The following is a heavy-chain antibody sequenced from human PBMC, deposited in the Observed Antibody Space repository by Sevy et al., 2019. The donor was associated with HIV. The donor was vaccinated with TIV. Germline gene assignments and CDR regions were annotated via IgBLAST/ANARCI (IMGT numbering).Heavy chain of an antibody. CDR1: GFTFSSYD. Sequence: GGSLRLSCAASGFTFSSYDMHWVRQATGKGLEWVSAIGTAGDTYYPGSVKARFTISRANAKNSLYLQMNSLRAGDTAVYYCARACYSISTRWVFCGMDVWGQGTTVIVSS. V-gene: IGHV3-13*01. CDR3: ARACYSISTRWVFCGMDV. J-gene: IGHJ6*02. CDR2: IGTAGDT. D-gene: IGHD4-4*01.